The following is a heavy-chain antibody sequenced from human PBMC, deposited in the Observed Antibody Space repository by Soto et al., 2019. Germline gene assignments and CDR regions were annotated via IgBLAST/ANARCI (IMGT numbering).Heavy chain of an antibody. CDR3: AKSSGWYYFDY. D-gene: IGHD6-19*01. CDR2: ISYDGSNK. J-gene: IGHJ4*02. CDR1: GFTFSSYA. Sequence: GGALRLSCAASGFTFSSYAMHWGRQAPGKGLEWVAVISYDGSNKYYADSVKGRFTISRDNSKNTLYLQMNSLRAEDTAVYYCAKSSGWYYFDYWGQGTLVTVSS. V-gene: IGHV3-30-3*02.